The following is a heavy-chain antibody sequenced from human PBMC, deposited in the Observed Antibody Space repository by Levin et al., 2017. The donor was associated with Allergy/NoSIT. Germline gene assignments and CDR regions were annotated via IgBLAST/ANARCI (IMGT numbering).Heavy chain of an antibody. Sequence: GGSLRLSCKGSGYSFINYWIGWVRQMPGKGLEWMGIIYPGDSDTRYSPSLQGQVTISADKSISTAYLQWSSLKASDTAMYYCARRGIHHWYFDLWGRGTLVSVSP. CDR2: IYPGDSDT. D-gene: IGHD1-14*01. CDR1: GYSFINYW. V-gene: IGHV5-51*01. CDR3: ARRGIHHWYFDL. J-gene: IGHJ2*01.